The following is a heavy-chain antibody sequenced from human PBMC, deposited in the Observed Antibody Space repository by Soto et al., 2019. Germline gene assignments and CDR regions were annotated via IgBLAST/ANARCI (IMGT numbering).Heavy chain of an antibody. J-gene: IGHJ4*02. V-gene: IGHV4-59*01. Sequence: PSETLSLTCTVSGGSISSYYWSWIRQPPGKGLEWIGYIYYSGSTNYSPSLKSRVTISVDTSKNQFSLKLSSVTAADTAVYYCARDQSGFYGDSYFDYWGQGTLVTVSS. D-gene: IGHD4-17*01. CDR3: ARDQSGFYGDSYFDY. CDR1: GGSISSYY. CDR2: IYYSGST.